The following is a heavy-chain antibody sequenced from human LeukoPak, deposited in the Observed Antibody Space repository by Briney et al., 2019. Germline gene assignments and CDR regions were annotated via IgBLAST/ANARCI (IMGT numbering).Heavy chain of an antibody. V-gene: IGHV1-2*02. D-gene: IGHD2-2*01. CDR3: ARDGIVVVPAAIEDAFDI. CDR2: INPNSGGT. Sequence: ASVKVSCKASGYTFTSYDINWVRQATGQGLEWMGWINPNSGGTNYAQKFQGRVTMTRDTSISTAYMELSRLRSDDTAVYYCARDGIVVVPAAIEDAFDIWGQGTMVTVSS. J-gene: IGHJ3*02. CDR1: GYTFTSYD.